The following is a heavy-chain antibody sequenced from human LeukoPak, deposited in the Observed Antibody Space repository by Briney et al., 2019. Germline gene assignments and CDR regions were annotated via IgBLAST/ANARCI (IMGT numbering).Heavy chain of an antibody. V-gene: IGHV4-39*01. J-gene: IGHJ4*02. CDR3: ARLFIQLWGKGVFFDY. D-gene: IGHD5-18*01. CDR2: IYYSGST. Sequence: SETLSLTCTVSGASISGSGYYWGWIRQPPGKGLEWIGSIYYSGSTYYNPSLKSRVTISVDTSKNQFSLKLSSVTAADTAVYYCARLFIQLWGKGVFFDYWGQGTLVTVSS. CDR1: GASISGSGYY.